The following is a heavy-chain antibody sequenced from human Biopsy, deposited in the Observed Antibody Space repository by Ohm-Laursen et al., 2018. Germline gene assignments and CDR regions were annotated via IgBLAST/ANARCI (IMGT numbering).Heavy chain of an antibody. CDR1: GGSISSSTTYY. CDR2: IYNTETT. Sequence: GTLSLTCTVSGGSISSSTTYYWAWLRQPPGKGLGWIGSIYNTETTFYNPSLKSRVTISVDTSTTQFSRKVSSVTAADTALYFCARHPTGFWFDPWGHGTRVTVSS. J-gene: IGHJ5*02. CDR3: ARHPTGFWFDP. V-gene: IGHV4-39*01.